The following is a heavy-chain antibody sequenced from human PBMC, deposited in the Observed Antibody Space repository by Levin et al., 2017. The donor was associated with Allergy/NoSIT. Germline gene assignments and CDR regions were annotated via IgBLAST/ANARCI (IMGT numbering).Heavy chain of an antibody. D-gene: IGHD5-12*01. CDR2: ISAYNGKT. J-gene: IGHJ3*02. CDR1: GYTFNSYG. V-gene: IGHV1-18*01. CDR3: GRIGGYDFLNAFDI. Sequence: GESLKISCKASGYTFNSYGIGWVRQAPGQGLEWMGWISAYNGKTESAQKLQGRVTMTTDTSTSTVYMELRSLRSDDTAVYYCGRIGGYDFLNAFDIWGQGTMVIVSS.